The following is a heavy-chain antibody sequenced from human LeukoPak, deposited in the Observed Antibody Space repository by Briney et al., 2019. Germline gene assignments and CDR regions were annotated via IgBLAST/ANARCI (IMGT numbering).Heavy chain of an antibody. V-gene: IGHV4-34*01. CDR2: INHIGGT. Sequence: PSETLSLTCAVYGGSFSGYYSSWIRHPPGEGLEWIGEINHIGGTNYNPSIKSRVTISVATSKNQSSLKLSSVTAADTALYYCARVGIVVVPARDGSENWFDPWGQGTLVTVSS. J-gene: IGHJ5*02. CDR3: ARVGIVVVPARDGSENWFDP. CDR1: GGSFSGYY. D-gene: IGHD2-2*03.